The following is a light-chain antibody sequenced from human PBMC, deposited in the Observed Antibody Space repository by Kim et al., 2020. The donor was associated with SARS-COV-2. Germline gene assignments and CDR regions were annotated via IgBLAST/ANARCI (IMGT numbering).Light chain of an antibody. CDR1: NIGSKS. CDR2: YDS. CDR3: QVWDSSSDHRV. V-gene: IGLV3-21*04. Sequence: SFELTQPPSVSVAPGKTARITCGGNNIGSKSVHWYQQKPGQAPVLVIYYDSDRPSGLPERFSGSTSGNTAPLTISGVAAGDEAAYSCQVWDSSSDHRVFG. J-gene: IGLJ3*02.